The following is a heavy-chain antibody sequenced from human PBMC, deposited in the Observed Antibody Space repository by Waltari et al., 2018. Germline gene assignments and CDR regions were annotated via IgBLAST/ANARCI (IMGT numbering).Heavy chain of an antibody. J-gene: IGHJ4*02. CDR3: ARRGRGNYYDSSGYYQHNY. D-gene: IGHD3-22*01. CDR2: INHSEST. Sequence: QVQLQQWGAGLLKPSETLSLTCAVYGGSFSGYYWSWIRQPPGKGLEWIGEINHSESTNYNPSLNSRVTISVDTSKNQFSLKLSSVTAADTAVYYCARRGRGNYYDSSGYYQHNYWGQGTLVTVSS. CDR1: GGSFSGYY. V-gene: IGHV4-34*01.